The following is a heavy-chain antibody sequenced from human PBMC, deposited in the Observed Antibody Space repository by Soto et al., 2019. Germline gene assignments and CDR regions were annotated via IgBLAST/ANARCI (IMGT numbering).Heavy chain of an antibody. D-gene: IGHD2-15*01. CDR1: GGSFSGYY. CDR2: INHSGST. CDR3: ARGLVVVAATSGVAAFDI. Sequence: QVQLQQWGAGLLKPSETLSLTCAVYGGSFSGYYWSWIRQPPGKGLEWIGEINHSGSTNYNPSLKSRVTISVDTSKNQFSLKLSSVTAADTAVYYCARGLVVVAATSGVAAFDIWGQGTMVTVSS. V-gene: IGHV4-34*01. J-gene: IGHJ3*02.